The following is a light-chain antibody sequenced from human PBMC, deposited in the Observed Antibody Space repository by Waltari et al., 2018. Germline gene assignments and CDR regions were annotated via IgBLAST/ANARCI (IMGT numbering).Light chain of an antibody. V-gene: IGKV3-11*01. CDR1: QSVSNS. CDR2: DAS. Sequence: EVVLTQSPATLSLSPGDRAPLSCRASQSVSNSLAWYRQKPGQAPSLLIYDASTRAAGIPDRFSGSGSGTDFTLTIISLEPEDFAVYYCQLRTGWPMTFGQGTRLEIK. J-gene: IGKJ5*01. CDR3: QLRTGWPMT.